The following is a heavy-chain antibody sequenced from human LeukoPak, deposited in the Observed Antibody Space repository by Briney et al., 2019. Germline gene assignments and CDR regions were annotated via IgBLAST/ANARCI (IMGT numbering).Heavy chain of an antibody. CDR2: IYTSGST. D-gene: IGHD1-26*01. CDR1: GYSISSGYY. Sequence: SETLSLTCTVSGYSISSGYYWGWIRQPPGKGLEWIGRIYTSGSTNYNPSLKSRVTISVDTSKNQFSLKLSSVTAADTAVYYCARLNSGRIDYWGQGTLVTVSS. V-gene: IGHV4-38-2*02. CDR3: ARLNSGRIDY. J-gene: IGHJ4*02.